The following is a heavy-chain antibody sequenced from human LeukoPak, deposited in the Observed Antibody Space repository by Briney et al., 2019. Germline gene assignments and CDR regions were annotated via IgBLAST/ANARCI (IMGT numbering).Heavy chain of an antibody. CDR2: INEDGSST. CDR3: TTDTFGARDS. V-gene: IGHV3-74*01. J-gene: IGHJ4*02. CDR1: GYTFSRYW. D-gene: IGHD3-10*01. Sequence: GGSLRLSCAASGYTFSRYWMHWVRQGPGKGLVWVPRINEDGSSTSCAESVRGRFAISRDNAKNTLYLQMNSLRAEDAAVYYCTTDTFGARDSWGQGTLVTVSS.